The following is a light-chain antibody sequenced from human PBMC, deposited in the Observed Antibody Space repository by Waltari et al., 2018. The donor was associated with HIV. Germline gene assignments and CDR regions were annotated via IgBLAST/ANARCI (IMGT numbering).Light chain of an antibody. Sequence: SFAMRPPPSVSVSPGQTASITCSGDKMGDKYVSWYQQRPGQSPILVIYQDNKRPSGIPDRFSGSNSGNTATLIISGAQAMDEADYFCQAWDSSAVFFGGGTKLTVL. V-gene: IGLV3-1*01. J-gene: IGLJ2*01. CDR1: KMGDKY. CDR3: QAWDSSAVF. CDR2: QDN.